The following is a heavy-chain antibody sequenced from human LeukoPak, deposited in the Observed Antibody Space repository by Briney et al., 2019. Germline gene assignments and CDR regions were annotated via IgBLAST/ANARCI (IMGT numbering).Heavy chain of an antibody. J-gene: IGHJ4*02. Sequence: GGSLRLSCAASGFTFSSYSMNWVRQAPGKGLEWLAVISYDGRNTYYADSVKGRFTISRDNPKNTLYLQVNGLRAEDTAVFYCAREGSGAQFDYWGQGTLVTVSS. CDR3: AREGSGAQFDY. CDR1: GFTFSSYS. CDR2: ISYDGRNT. D-gene: IGHD2-15*01. V-gene: IGHV3-30*03.